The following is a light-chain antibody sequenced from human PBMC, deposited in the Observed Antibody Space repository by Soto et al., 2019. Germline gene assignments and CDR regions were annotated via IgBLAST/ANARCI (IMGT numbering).Light chain of an antibody. J-gene: IGKJ5*01. CDR2: DAS. V-gene: IGKV1-5*01. CDR1: QSISSW. CDR3: QQYYSYPPT. Sequence: DIQMTQSPSTLSASVGDRVTITCRASQSISSWLAWYQQTPGKAPKLLIYDASSLKSGVPSRFSGSGSGTDFTLTISCLQSEDFATYYCQQYYSYPPTFGQGTRLEIK.